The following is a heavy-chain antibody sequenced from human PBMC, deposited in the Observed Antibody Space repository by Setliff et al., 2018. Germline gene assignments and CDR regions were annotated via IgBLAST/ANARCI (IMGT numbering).Heavy chain of an antibody. CDR2: INPNSGGT. Sequence: ASVKVSCKASGYTFTGYFIHWVRQAPGQGLEGMGWINPNSGGTNYAQKFQGRVTMTRDTSISTAYMELSRLRSDDTAVYSCARSRLYGGWFDPWGQGTLVTVSS. CDR3: ARSRLYGGWFDP. J-gene: IGHJ5*02. D-gene: IGHD4-17*01. V-gene: IGHV1-2*02. CDR1: GYTFTGYF.